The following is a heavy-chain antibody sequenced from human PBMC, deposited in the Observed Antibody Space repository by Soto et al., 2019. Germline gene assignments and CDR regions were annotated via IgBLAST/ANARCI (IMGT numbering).Heavy chain of an antibody. J-gene: IGHJ4*02. CDR3: ARDLSWNNVLGFDS. V-gene: IGHV1-18*04. CDR1: GYIFNSVG. CDR2: FSTYSEHT. Sequence: QLVQSGDEVKKPGASVKVSCRASGYIFNSVGISWLRQVPGQALEWMGWFSTYSEHTKYVQKFQDRVTLTADTSTSTVHMELRSLRSADTAVYYCARDLSWNNVLGFDSWGQGTLVTVSS. D-gene: IGHD1-1*01.